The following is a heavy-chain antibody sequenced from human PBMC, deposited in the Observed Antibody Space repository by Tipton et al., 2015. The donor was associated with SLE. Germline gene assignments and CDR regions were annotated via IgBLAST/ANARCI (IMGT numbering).Heavy chain of an antibody. J-gene: IGHJ1*01. Sequence: GLVKPSETLSLTCAVSGESFSGVYWSWIRQAPGKGLEWIGEINHSGSTNYNPSLKSRVTISVDTSKSQFSLKLHSVTAADTAVYYCATAYCSGGNCFWEYFENWGQGTLVTVSS. V-gene: IGHV4-34*01. CDR3: ATAYCSGGNCFWEYFEN. D-gene: IGHD2-15*01. CDR1: GESFSGVY. CDR2: INHSGST.